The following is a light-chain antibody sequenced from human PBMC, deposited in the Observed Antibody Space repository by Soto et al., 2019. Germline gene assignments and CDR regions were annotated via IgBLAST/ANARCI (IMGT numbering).Light chain of an antibody. J-gene: IGKJ4*01. CDR2: DVS. Sequence: EVVLTQSPDALSLSPGERATVSCRASQSVSAYLAWYQQRPGQAPRLLIYDVSNRAPGIPDRFSGGGSGTDFTLSISSLQPADSATYYCLSRFDWPTFGGGATLEIK. V-gene: IGKV3-11*01. CDR3: LSRFDWPT. CDR1: QSVSAY.